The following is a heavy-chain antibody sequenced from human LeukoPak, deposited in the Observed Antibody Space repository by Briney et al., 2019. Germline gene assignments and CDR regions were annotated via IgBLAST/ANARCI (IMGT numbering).Heavy chain of an antibody. D-gene: IGHD3-22*01. CDR3: ARDPVPYYYDSSGYDYFDY. CDR2: ISAYNGNT. V-gene: IGHV1-18*01. Sequence: ASVKVSCKASGYTFTSYGISWVRQAPGQGLEWMGWISAYNGNTKYAQKLQGRVTMTTDTSTSTAYMELRSLRSDDAAVYYCARDPVPYYYDSSGYDYFDYWGQGTLVTVSS. CDR1: GYTFTSYG. J-gene: IGHJ4*02.